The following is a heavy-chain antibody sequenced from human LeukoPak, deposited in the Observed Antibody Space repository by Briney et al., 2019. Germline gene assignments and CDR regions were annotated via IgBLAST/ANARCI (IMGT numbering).Heavy chain of an antibody. CDR3: ARPYNAYAFDY. CDR1: GFTFSSYE. D-gene: IGHD5-12*01. CDR2: ISRSGSTI. J-gene: IGHJ4*02. V-gene: IGHV3-48*03. Sequence: GGSLTLSCAASGFTFSSYEMNWVRQAPGKGREWISYISRSGSTIFYADSVKGRFTISRDNAKNAQHLQMNRLRAEDTAVYYCARPYNAYAFDYWGQGTLVTVSS.